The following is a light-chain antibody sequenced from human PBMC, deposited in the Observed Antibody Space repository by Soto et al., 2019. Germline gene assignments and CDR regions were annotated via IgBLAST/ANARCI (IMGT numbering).Light chain of an antibody. CDR3: LLSYHGARYVL. CDR1: TGAVTSSHY. V-gene: IGLV7-46*01. Sequence: QAVVAQEPSLTVSPGGTVTLTCGSSTGAVTSSHYPYWLQQKPGQAPRTLIYDADNKHSWTPARFSGSLLGDKAALTLSGAQPEDEADYYCLLSYHGARYVLFGGGTKLPVL. CDR2: DAD. J-gene: IGLJ2*01.